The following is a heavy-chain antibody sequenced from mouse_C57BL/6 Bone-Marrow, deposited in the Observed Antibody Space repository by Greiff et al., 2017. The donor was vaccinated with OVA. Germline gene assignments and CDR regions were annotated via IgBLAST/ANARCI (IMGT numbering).Heavy chain of an antibody. CDR1: GFTFTDYY. V-gene: IGHV7-3*01. J-gene: IGHJ1*03. Sequence: EVHLVESGGGLVQPGGSLSLSCAASGFTFTDYYMSWVRQPPGKALEWLGFIRNKANGYTTEYSASVKGRFTISRDNSQSILYLQMNALRAEDSATYYCARPTVPNWYFDVWGTGTTVTVSS. D-gene: IGHD1-1*01. CDR2: IRNKANGYTT. CDR3: ARPTVPNWYFDV.